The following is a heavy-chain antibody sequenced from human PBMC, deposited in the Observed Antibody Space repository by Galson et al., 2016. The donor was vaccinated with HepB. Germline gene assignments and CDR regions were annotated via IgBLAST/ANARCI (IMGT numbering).Heavy chain of an antibody. CDR2: IYYSGST. V-gene: IGHV4-31*03. CDR1: GGSISSGGYY. J-gene: IGHJ3*02. D-gene: IGHD3-3*01. CDR3: ARAAYYDFWSGYYAFEI. Sequence: TLSLTCSVSGGSISSGGYYWSWIRQHPGKGLEWIGNIYYSGSTYYNPSLKSRVSTSVDTSKNQFSLKLSYVTAADTAVYYCARAAYYDFWSGYYAFEIWGQGTMVIVSS.